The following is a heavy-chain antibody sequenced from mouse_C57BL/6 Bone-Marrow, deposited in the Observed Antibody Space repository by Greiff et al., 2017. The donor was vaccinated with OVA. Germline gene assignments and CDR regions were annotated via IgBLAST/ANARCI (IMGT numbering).Heavy chain of an antibody. D-gene: IGHD2-3*01. J-gene: IGHJ4*01. V-gene: IGHV14-4*01. CDR2: IDPENGDT. CDR1: GFNIKDDY. Sequence: EVQLQQSGAELVRPGASAKLSCTASGFNIKDDYMHWVKQRPEQGLEWIGWIDPENGDTEYASKFQGKATITADTSSNTAYLQLSSLTSEDTAVYYCTTGYDLAPYYAMDYWGQGTSVTVSS. CDR3: TTGYDLAPYYAMDY.